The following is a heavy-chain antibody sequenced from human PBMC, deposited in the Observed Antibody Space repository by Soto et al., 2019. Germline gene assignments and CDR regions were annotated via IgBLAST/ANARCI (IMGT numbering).Heavy chain of an antibody. CDR2: ISSSGSTI. Sequence: QVQLVESGGGLVKPGGSLRLSCAASGFTFSDYYMSWIRQAPGKGLEWVSYISSSGSTIYYADSVKGRFTISRDNAKNSLYLQMNSLRAEDTAVYYCARHDYHMKYQLRGNWFDPWGQGTLVTVSS. J-gene: IGHJ5*02. D-gene: IGHD2-2*01. CDR3: ARHDYHMKYQLRGNWFDP. V-gene: IGHV3-11*01. CDR1: GFTFSDYY.